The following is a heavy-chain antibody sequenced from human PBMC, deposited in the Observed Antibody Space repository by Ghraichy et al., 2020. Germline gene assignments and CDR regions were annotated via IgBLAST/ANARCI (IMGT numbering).Heavy chain of an antibody. CDR3: VRLPHIAVGGRCF. CDR1: DDSISSSDYY. D-gene: IGHD6-19*01. Sequence: SQTISLTCTVSDDSISSSDYYWAWIRQPPGKGLEWIGSMYYGGSTYYNPSLKRRVTISVDTSKNHFSLDLRSVTATDTAVYYCVRLPHIAVGGRCFWGQGTLVTVSS. V-gene: IGHV4-39*02. J-gene: IGHJ4*02. CDR2: MYYGGST.